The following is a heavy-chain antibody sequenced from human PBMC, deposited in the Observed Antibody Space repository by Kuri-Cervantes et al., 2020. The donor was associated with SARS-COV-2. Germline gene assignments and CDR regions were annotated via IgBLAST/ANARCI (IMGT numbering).Heavy chain of an antibody. J-gene: IGHJ5*02. CDR3: ARVDEWFDP. CDR2: ISAYYGDT. CDR1: GYTFSNYG. D-gene: IGHD5-24*01. Sequence: ASVKVSCKASGYTFSNYGITWVRQAPGQGLEWMGWISAYYGDTDYAQNLQGRVTMTTDTSTTTAYMELRSLRSEDTAVYYCARVDEWFDPWGQGTLVTVSS. V-gene: IGHV1-18*01.